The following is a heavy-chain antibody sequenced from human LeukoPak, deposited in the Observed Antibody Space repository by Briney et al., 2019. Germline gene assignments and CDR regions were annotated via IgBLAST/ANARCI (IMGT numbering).Heavy chain of an antibody. J-gene: IGHJ6*03. CDR3: ARVKDPGGYYYYYYMDV. CDR1: GGSISSSTYY. D-gene: IGHD3-16*01. Sequence: SETLSLTCTVSGGSISSSTYYWGWIRQPPGKGLEWIGEINHSGGTKYNPSLKSRVTISVDTSKNQFSLKLSSVTAADTAMYYCARVKDPGGYYYYYYMDVWGKGTTVTVSS. V-gene: IGHV4-39*07. CDR2: INHSGGT.